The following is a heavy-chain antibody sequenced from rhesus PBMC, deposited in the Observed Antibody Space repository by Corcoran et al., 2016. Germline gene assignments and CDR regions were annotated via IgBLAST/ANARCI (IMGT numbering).Heavy chain of an antibody. CDR3: TSSQYSNYYFDY. D-gene: IGHD4-23*01. CDR1: GYTFISYY. Sequence: QVQRVQSGGAIKQPGASVKLSCKDSGYTFISYYMPWVRQAPGQGLEWIRLISPYNGNKGYAQNFQGRVTITTDTSTSTGYMELSSLRSEDTAVYYCTSSQYSNYYFDYWGQGVLVTVSS. J-gene: IGHJ4*01. V-gene: IGHV1-1*01. CDR2: ISPYNGNK.